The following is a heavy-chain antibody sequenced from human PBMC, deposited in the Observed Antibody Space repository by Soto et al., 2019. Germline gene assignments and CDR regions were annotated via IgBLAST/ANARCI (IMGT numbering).Heavy chain of an antibody. D-gene: IGHD3-16*02. Sequence: ASVKVSCKASGYTFTSYGISWVRQAPGQGLEWMGWISAYNGNTNYAQKLQGRVTMTTDTSTSTAYMELRSLRSDDTAVYYCARVRYDYIWGRYPDWGQGTLVTVSS. V-gene: IGHV1-18*01. CDR1: GYTFTSYG. J-gene: IGHJ4*02. CDR3: ARVRYDYIWGRYPD. CDR2: ISAYNGNT.